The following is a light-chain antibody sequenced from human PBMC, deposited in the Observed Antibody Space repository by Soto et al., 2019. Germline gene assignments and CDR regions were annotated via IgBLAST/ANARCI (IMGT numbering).Light chain of an antibody. Sequence: DIQMTQSPSTLSASVGDRVTITCRASQSISSWLAWYQQKPGKAPKLLIYDASSLESGVPSRFSGSGSGTEFTLTISSLQHDDFATYYCQQYNSYPPYTFGQGTKLEIK. CDR3: QQYNSYPPYT. V-gene: IGKV1-5*01. CDR1: QSISSW. CDR2: DAS. J-gene: IGKJ2*01.